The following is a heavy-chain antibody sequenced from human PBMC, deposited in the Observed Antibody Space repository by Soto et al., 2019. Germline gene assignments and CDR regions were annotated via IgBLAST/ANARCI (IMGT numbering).Heavy chain of an antibody. Sequence: QVQLVQSGAEVKKPGSSVKVSXKASGGTFSSYTISWVRQAPGQGLEWMGRIIPILGIANYAQKFQGRVTITADKSTSTAYMELSSLRSEDTAVYYCASWTKGIDYYGSGSYPYWGQGTLVTVSS. CDR3: ASWTKGIDYYGSGSYPY. V-gene: IGHV1-69*02. J-gene: IGHJ4*02. CDR2: IIPILGIA. D-gene: IGHD3-10*01. CDR1: GGTFSSYT.